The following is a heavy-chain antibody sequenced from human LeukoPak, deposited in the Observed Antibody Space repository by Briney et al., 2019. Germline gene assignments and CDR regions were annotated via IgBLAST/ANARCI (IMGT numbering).Heavy chain of an antibody. Sequence: GGSLRLSCAASGFTFSSHAMSWVRQAPGKGLEWVSAISGSGGSTYYADSVKGRFTISRDNSKNTLYLQMNSLRAEDTAVYYCAKSTRFSFDAFDIWGQGTMVTVSS. D-gene: IGHD3-3*01. J-gene: IGHJ3*02. CDR1: GFTFSSHA. CDR2: ISGSGGST. CDR3: AKSTRFSFDAFDI. V-gene: IGHV3-23*01.